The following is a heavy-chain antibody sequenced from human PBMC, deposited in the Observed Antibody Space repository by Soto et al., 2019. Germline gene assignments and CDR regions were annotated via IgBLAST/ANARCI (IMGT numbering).Heavy chain of an antibody. J-gene: IGHJ4*02. CDR3: ARDPGYSLDY. CDR2: TYYRSKWYY. Sequence: PSQTLSLTCAISGDSVSIKSAAWNWIRQSPSRGLEWLGRTYYRSKWYYDYADSVKSRITINSDTSKNQFSLQLNSVTPEDMAVYYCARDPGYSLDYWGQGTLVTVSS. D-gene: IGHD5-18*01. CDR1: GDSVSIKSAA. V-gene: IGHV6-1*01.